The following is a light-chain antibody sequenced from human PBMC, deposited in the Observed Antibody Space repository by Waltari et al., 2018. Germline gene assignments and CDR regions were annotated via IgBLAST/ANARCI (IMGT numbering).Light chain of an antibody. J-gene: IGLJ3*02. Sequence: QSALPQPASVSGSPGQSITISSTVTFSDVGGYNFVSWYQQEHPGKAPKLLIFEVNNRPSEISDRFFGSKSGNTASLTISGLQAEDEADYYCSSYTSSHTVVFGGGTKLTVL. V-gene: IGLV2-14*01. CDR2: EVN. CDR1: FSDVGGYNF. CDR3: SSYTSSHTVV.